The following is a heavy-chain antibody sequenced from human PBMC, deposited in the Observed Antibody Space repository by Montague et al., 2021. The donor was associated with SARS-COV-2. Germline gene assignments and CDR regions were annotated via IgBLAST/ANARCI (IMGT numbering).Heavy chain of an antibody. CDR3: ARVPTAYYYDSKAAPATPDAFDI. CDR1: GGSISSSSYY. D-gene: IGHD3-22*01. J-gene: IGHJ3*02. CDR2: IYYSGST. Sequence: SETLSLTCTVSGGSISSSSYYWGWIRQPPGKGLEWIGSIYYSGSTYYNPSLKSRITISVDTSKNQFSLTLSFVTAADTAVYYCARVPTAYYYDSKAAPATPDAFDIWGQGTMVTVSS. V-gene: IGHV4-39*01.